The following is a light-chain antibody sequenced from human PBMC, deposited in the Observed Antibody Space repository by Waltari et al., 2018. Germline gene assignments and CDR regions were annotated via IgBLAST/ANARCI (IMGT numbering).Light chain of an antibody. CDR2: KAS. J-gene: IGKJ4*01. CDR3: QQYNSYSLLT. V-gene: IGKV1-5*03. CDR1: QSISNW. Sequence: DIQMTQSPSTLSASVGDRVTIPCRASQSISNWLAWYQQTPGKAPKLLIYKASTLESGVPSRFSGSGSGTEFTLTISSLQPDDFATYYCQQYNSYSLLTFGGGTKVEIK.